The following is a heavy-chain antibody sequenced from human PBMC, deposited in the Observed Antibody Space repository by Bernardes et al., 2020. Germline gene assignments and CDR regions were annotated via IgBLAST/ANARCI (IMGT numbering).Heavy chain of an antibody. J-gene: IGHJ4*02. CDR2: ISGSGGST. CDR1: GGTWSSYA. CDR3: AKETAGVITFGSLNDY. Sequence: GGSLRLSCAAAGGTWSSYAMSWVRQAPGKGLEWVSAISGSGGSTYYADSVKGRFTISRDNSKNTLYLQMNSLRAEDTAVYYCAKETAGVITFGSLNDYWGQGTLVTVSS. D-gene: IGHD3-16*01. V-gene: IGHV3-23*01.